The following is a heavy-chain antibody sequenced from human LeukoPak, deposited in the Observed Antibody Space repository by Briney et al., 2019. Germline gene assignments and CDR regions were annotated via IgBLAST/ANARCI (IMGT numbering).Heavy chain of an antibody. V-gene: IGHV3-7*01. CDR2: IGQDGTET. CDR3: AIPSSYDGSRYYHAY. CDR1: GISFASYW. D-gene: IGHD3-22*01. Sequence: PGGSLRLSCAASGISFASYWVTWVRQAPGKGLEWVANIGQDGTETVYVGSVKGRFTISRDNARKLLFLQMNSLGADDTAVYYCAIPSSYDGSRYYHAYWGQGTLVSVSS. J-gene: IGHJ4*02.